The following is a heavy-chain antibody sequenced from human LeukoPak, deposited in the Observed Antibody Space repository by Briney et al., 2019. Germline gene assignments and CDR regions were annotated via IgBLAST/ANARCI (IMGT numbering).Heavy chain of an antibody. J-gene: IGHJ4*02. CDR3: AKAHRVVVPAATDY. CDR1: GFTFSSYW. V-gene: IGHV3-7*03. D-gene: IGHD2-2*01. Sequence: PGGSLRLSCAASGFTFSSYWMSWVRQAPGKGLEWVANIKQDGSEKYYVDSVKGRFTISRDNAKNSLYLQMNSLRAEDTAVYYCAKAHRVVVPAATDYWGQGTLVTVSS. CDR2: IKQDGSEK.